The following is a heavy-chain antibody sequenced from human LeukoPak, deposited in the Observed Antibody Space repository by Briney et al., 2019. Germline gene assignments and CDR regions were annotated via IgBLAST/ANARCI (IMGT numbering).Heavy chain of an antibody. CDR1: GGSISSGDYY. D-gene: IGHD6-6*01. CDR2: IYYSGST. Sequence: SETLSLTCTVSGGSISSGDYYWSWIRQPPGKGLEWIGYIYYSGSTYYNPSLKSRVTISVDTSKNQFSLKLSSVTAADTAVYYCAKMYSSSSGNAFDIWGQGTMVTVSS. CDR3: AKMYSSSSGNAFDI. J-gene: IGHJ3*02. V-gene: IGHV4-30-4*08.